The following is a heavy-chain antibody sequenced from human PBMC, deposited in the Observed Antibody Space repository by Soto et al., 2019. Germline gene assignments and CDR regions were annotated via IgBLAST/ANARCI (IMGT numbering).Heavy chain of an antibody. J-gene: IGHJ6*03. CDR1: GFTFDDYA. V-gene: IGHV3-9*01. CDR2: ISWDGGRM. D-gene: IGHD2-2*01. CDR3: AKEGTRRPQSTSYYNMDV. Sequence: EVQLVESGGGLVQAGTSLRLSCAASGFTFDDYAMHWVRQAPGKGLEWVSGISWDGGRMDYADSVRGRFAISRDYAKNSLYLQMNSLRAEDTGLYFCAKEGTRRPQSTSYYNMDVWGKGTTVTVSS.